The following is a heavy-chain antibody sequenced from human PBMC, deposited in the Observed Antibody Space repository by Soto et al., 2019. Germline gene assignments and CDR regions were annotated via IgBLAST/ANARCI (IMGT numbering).Heavy chain of an antibody. CDR1: GYTFTNYG. CDR2: ISAYTRNT. Sequence: ASVKVSCKASGYTFTNYGVSWVRQAPGQRLEWMGWISAYTRNTNYAQMFQGRVTMTTDTSTSTAYMELRSLRSDDTAVYSCARDDPHGGMDVWGQGTTVTVSS. V-gene: IGHV1-18*01. CDR3: ARDDPHGGMDV. J-gene: IGHJ6*02.